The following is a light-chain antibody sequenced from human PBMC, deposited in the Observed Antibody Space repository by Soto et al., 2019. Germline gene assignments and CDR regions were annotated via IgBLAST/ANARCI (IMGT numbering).Light chain of an antibody. CDR3: QQYGSSLWT. V-gene: IGKV3-20*01. CDR2: GAS. J-gene: IGKJ1*01. CDR1: QSVSSSY. Sequence: ELVLTQSPGTLSLSPGERATLSCRASQSVSSSYLAWYQQKTGQAPRVLIYGASSRANGIPDRFSGSGSGTDFTLTISRLEPEDFAVYYCQQYGSSLWTFGQGSKVEIK.